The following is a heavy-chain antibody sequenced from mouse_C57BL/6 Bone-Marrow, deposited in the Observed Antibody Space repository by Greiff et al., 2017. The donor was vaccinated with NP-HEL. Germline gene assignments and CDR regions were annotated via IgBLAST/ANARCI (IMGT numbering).Heavy chain of an antibody. J-gene: IGHJ1*03. CDR3: ASGAPLYSSWYFDD. V-gene: IGHV1-64*01. D-gene: IGHD2-5*01. CDR2: IHPYSGTT. CDR1: GYTFTSYW. Sequence: QVQLQQPGAELVRPGASVKLSCKASGYTFTSYWMHWVKQRPGQGLEWIGMIHPYSGTTNYNEKFKSKATLTVDKSSSTAYMQLSSLTSEDSAVFYCASGAPLYSSWYFDDWGKGTTVTVSS.